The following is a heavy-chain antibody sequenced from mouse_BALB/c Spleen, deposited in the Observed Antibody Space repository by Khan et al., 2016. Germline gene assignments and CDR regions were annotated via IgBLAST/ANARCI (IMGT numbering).Heavy chain of an antibody. CDR1: GYSITSDYA. V-gene: IGHV3-2*02. J-gene: IGHJ3*01. CDR3: ARDPAY. CDR2: ISYSGST. Sequence: EVKLLESGPGLVKPSQSLSLTCTVTGYSITSDYAWNWIRQFPGNKLEWMGYISYSGSTSYNPSLKSRISITRDTSKNQFFLQLNSVTTEDTATYYCARDPAYWGQGTLVTVSA.